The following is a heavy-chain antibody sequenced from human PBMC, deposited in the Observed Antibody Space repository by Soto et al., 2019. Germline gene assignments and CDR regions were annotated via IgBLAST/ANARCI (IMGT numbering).Heavy chain of an antibody. V-gene: IGHV4-34*02. CDR2: INHSGRT. D-gene: IGHD3-22*01. CDR1: GGSFSGYY. CDR3: ARDQMGPYYDSSGYHYYYHGMDV. J-gene: IGHJ6*02. Sequence: QAQLQQWGAGLLKPSETLSLTCAVYGGSFSGYYWSWIRQPPGKGLEWIGDINHSGRTNYNPSLKSRVSISGDTSENHFSLKLSSVTAADTAVYYCARDQMGPYYDSSGYHYYYHGMDVWGQGTTVTVSS.